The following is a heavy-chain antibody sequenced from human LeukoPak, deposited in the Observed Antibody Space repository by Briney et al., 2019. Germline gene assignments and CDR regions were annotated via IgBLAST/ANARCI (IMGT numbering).Heavy chain of an antibody. CDR2: IYYSGST. CDR1: GGSISSYY. CDR3: AGLYVWGSYRPRDCYYYGMDV. D-gene: IGHD3-16*02. Sequence: PSETLSLTCTVSGGSISSYYWSWIRQPPGKGLEWIGYIYYSGSTNYNPSLKSRVTISVDTSKNQFSLKLSSVTAADTAVYYCAGLYVWGSYRPRDCYYYGMDVWGQGTTVTVSS. V-gene: IGHV4-59*08. J-gene: IGHJ6*02.